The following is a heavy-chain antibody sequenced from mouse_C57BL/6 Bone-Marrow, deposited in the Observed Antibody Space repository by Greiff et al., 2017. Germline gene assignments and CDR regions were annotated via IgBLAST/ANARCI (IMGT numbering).Heavy chain of an antibody. CDR3: AGRAEGFLFDY. CDR2: IYWVDAK. V-gene: IGHV8-12*01. D-gene: IGHD3-3*01. J-gene: IGHJ2*01. Sequence: QVTLKVSGPGILQSSQTLSLTCSFSGFSLSTSGMGVSWIRQPSGKGLEWLAHIYWVDAKRSNPSLRGRLTISKATSRNPVFLKITSVDTADTATYYCAGRAEGFLFDYWGQGTTLTVSS. CDR1: GFSLSTSGMG.